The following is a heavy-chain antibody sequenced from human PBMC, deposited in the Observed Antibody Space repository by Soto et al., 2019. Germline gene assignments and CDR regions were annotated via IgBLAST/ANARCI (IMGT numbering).Heavy chain of an antibody. V-gene: IGHV6-1*01. J-gene: IGHJ3*02. CDR1: GDSVSSNSAA. D-gene: IGHD1-7*01. Sequence: SQTLSLTCAISGDSVSSNSAAWNWIRQSPSRGLEWLGRTYYRSKWYNDYAVSVKSRITINPDTSKNQFSLQLNSVTPEDTAVYYCARESPSNWNYPGAFDIWGQGTMVTVSS. CDR2: TYYRSKWYN. CDR3: ARESPSNWNYPGAFDI.